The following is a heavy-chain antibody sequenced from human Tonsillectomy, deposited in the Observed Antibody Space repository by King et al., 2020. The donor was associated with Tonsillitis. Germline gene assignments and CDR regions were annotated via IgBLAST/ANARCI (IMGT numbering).Heavy chain of an antibody. J-gene: IGHJ4*01. CDR1: DGSFSGYY. Sequence: VQLQQWGAGLLKPSETLSVTCAVYDGSFSGYYWSWIRQSPGQGLEWIGEIHPTACTNYNPSLKIRLTMSVDTSKNQFSLTLTSVTAAGTAVYYCARGVDSKKIGYWGQGTLVTVSS. V-gene: IGHV4-34*01. CDR2: IHPTACT. D-gene: IGHD3-16*01. CDR3: ARGVDSKKIGY.